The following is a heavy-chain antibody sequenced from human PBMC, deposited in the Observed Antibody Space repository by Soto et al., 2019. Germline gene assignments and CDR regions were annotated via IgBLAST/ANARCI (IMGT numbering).Heavy chain of an antibody. CDR2: IYHDRST. J-gene: IGHJ6*02. CDR1: GDSISTSNW. Sequence: QVQLQQSGPGLVRPSGTLSLTCAVSGDSISTSNWWTWVRQPPGKGLEWIGDIYHDRSTNYNPSLKRRVTISMDKSKHQFSLNLTSMTAADTGVYTCAKNPLWFGALRGLHVWGQGTTVIVSS. D-gene: IGHD3-10*01. CDR3: AKNPLWFGALRGLHV. V-gene: IGHV4-4*02.